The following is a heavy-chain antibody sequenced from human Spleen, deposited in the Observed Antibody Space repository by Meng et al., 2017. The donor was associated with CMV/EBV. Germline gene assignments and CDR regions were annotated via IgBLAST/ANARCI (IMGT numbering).Heavy chain of an antibody. V-gene: IGHV3-74*01. D-gene: IGHD3-3*01. CDR2: ISNDGGST. CDR3: ARDFGGY. J-gene: IGHJ4*02. Sequence: GESLKISCVASGFTFSSYWMHWVRQAHGKGLVWVSRISNDGGSTRYADSVKGRFTISRDNAKNTLYLQMNSRRAEDTAVYYCARDFGGYWGQGTLVTVSS. CDR1: GFTFSSYW.